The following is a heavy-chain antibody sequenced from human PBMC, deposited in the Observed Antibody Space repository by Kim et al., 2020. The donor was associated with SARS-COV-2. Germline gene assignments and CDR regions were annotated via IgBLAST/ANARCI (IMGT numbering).Heavy chain of an antibody. CDR1: GGTFSSYA. Sequence: SVKVSCKASGGTFSSYAISWVRQAPGQGLEWMGGIIPIFGTANYAQKFQGRVTITADESTSTAYMELSSLRSEDTAVYYCARERIQLWVPNNWFDPWGQGTLVTVSS. CDR3: ARERIQLWVPNNWFDP. CDR2: IIPIFGTA. D-gene: IGHD5-18*01. V-gene: IGHV1-69*13. J-gene: IGHJ5*02.